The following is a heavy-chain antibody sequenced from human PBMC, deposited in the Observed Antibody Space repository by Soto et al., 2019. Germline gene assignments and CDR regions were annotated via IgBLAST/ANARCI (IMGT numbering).Heavy chain of an antibody. CDR2: MNPNSGNT. D-gene: IGHD3-22*01. Sequence: QVQLVQSGSEVKKPGASVKVSCKASGYTFTSYDINWVRQATGQGLEWMGWMNPNSGNTGYAQKFQGRVTMTRNTSISTAYMELSSLRSEDTAVYYCARDYYDSSGYPHGMDVWGQGTTVTVSS. V-gene: IGHV1-8*01. CDR3: ARDYYDSSGYPHGMDV. J-gene: IGHJ6*02. CDR1: GYTFTSYD.